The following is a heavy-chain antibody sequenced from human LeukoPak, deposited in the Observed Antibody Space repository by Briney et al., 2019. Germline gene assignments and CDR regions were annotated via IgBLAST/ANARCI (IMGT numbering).Heavy chain of an antibody. CDR3: ARDIRSHNGPGGYYYYYMDV. J-gene: IGHJ6*03. CDR2: IYASGST. D-gene: IGHD2-8*01. CDR1: GDSMSDSY. Sequence: SETLSLTCTVSGDSMSDSYWSWIRQPAGKGLEWIGRIYASGSTNYNPSLKSRVTLSVDTPSNQFSLTLSSVTSADTAVYHCARDIRSHNGPGGYYYYYMDVWGKGTTVTVSS. V-gene: IGHV4-4*07.